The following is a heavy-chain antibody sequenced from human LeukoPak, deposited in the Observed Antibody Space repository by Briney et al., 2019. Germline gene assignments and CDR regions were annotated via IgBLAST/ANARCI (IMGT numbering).Heavy chain of an antibody. CDR1: GFTFSSYA. CDR2: ISGSGGST. D-gene: IGHD3-9*01. V-gene: IGHV3-23*01. Sequence: GGSLRLSCAASGFTFSSYAMSWVRQAPGKGLEWVSAISGSGGSTYYADSVKGRFTISRDNSKNTLYLQMNSLRAEDTAVYYCAKDSPYYDILTGYYNHNYFDYWGQGTLVTVSS. CDR3: AKDSPYYDILTGYYNHNYFDY. J-gene: IGHJ4*02.